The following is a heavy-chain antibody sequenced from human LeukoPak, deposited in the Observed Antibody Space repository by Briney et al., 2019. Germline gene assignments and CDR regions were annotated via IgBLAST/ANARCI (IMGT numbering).Heavy chain of an antibody. CDR1: GGSFSGYY. Sequence: SETLSLTCAVYGGSFSGYYWSWIRQPPGKGLEWIGEINHSGSTNYIPSLKSRVTISVDTSKNQFSLKLSSVTAADTAVYYCARGLSAVAGKGYWGQGTLVTVSS. D-gene: IGHD6-19*01. J-gene: IGHJ4*02. CDR2: INHSGST. CDR3: ARGLSAVAGKGY. V-gene: IGHV4-34*01.